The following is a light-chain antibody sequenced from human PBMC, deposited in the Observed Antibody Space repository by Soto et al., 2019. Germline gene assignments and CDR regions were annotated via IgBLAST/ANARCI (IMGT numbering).Light chain of an antibody. CDR2: YNN. Sequence: QSAVTQPPSASGTAGQVVAISCSGGDSNIGSNSVYWYQHLPRMAPKLLIYYNNQRPSGVPDRFSGSRSGTSASLAIVGLRSEDEAVYYCAAWDASLSACVFGNGTKVTVL. J-gene: IGLJ1*01. CDR1: DSNIGSNS. V-gene: IGLV1-47*02. CDR3: AAWDASLSACV.